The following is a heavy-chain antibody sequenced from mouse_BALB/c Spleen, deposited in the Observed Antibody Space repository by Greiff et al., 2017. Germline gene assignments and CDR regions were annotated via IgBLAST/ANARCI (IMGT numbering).Heavy chain of an antibody. CDR1: GYSITSDYA. Sequence: VQGVESGPGLVKPSQSLSLTCTVTGYSITSDYAWNWIRQFPGNKLEWMGYISYSGSTSYNPSLKSRISITRDTSKNQFFLQLNSVTTEDTATYYCARYYDYDPAWFAYWGQGTLVTVSA. CDR3: ARYYDYDPAWFAY. D-gene: IGHD2-4*01. J-gene: IGHJ3*01. V-gene: IGHV3-2*02. CDR2: ISYSGST.